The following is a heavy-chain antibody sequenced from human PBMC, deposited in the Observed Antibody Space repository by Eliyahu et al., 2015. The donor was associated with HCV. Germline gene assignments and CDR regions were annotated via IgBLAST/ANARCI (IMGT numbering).Heavy chain of an antibody. Sequence: QVQLQQWGAGLLKPSETLSLTCAVYGGSFSGYYWSWIRQPPGKGLEWIGEIDHSGSTNYNPSLKSRVTISVDTSKKQLSLKLSSVTAADTAVYYCARGYYDSSAPSNFGYFDLWGRGTLVTVSS. CDR1: GGSFSGYY. CDR3: ARGYYDSSAPSNFGYFDL. CDR2: IDHSGST. D-gene: IGHD3-22*01. J-gene: IGHJ2*01. V-gene: IGHV4-34*01.